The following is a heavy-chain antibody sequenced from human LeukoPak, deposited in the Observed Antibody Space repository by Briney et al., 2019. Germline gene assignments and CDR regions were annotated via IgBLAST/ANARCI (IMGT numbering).Heavy chain of an antibody. CDR2: ISAYNGNT. D-gene: IGHD2-2*02. CDR3: ARGLDIVVVPAAIGYYGMDV. V-gene: IGHV1-18*04. Sequence: ASVKVSCKASGYTFTSYGISWVRQAPGQGLEWMGWISAYNGNTNYAQKLQGRVTMTTDTSTSTAYMELRSLRSDDTAMYYCARGLDIVVVPAAIGYYGMDVWGKGTTVTVSS. J-gene: IGHJ6*04. CDR1: GYTFTSYG.